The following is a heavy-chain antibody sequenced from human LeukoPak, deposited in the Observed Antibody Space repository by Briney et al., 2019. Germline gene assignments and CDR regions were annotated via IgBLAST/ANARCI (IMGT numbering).Heavy chain of an antibody. CDR2: IRSKAYGGTT. Sequence: PGRSLRLSCTASGFTFGDYAMSWVRQAPGKGLEWVGFIRSKAYGGTTEYAASVKGRFTTSRDDSKSIAYLQMNSLKTEDTAVYYCTRGALRGYDFRLPPGAWVLDYWSQGTLVTVSS. CDR1: GFTFGDYA. J-gene: IGHJ4*02. D-gene: IGHD5-12*01. CDR3: TRGALRGYDFRLPPGAWVLDY. V-gene: IGHV3-49*04.